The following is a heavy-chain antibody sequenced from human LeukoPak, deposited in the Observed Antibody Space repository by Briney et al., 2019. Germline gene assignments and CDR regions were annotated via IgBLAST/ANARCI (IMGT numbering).Heavy chain of an antibody. D-gene: IGHD1-7*01. V-gene: IGHV1-69*05. J-gene: IGHJ5*02. Sequence: SVKVSCKASGGTFGIYGMSWVRQAPGQGLEWMGGIIPTYRTPTYAEGFQGRVTITTDDSTSTVYMGLTSLRSEDTAVYYCARGATGTTFYHRLDPWGQGTLVTVSS. CDR2: IIPTYRTP. CDR1: GGTFGIYG. CDR3: ARGATGTTFYHRLDP.